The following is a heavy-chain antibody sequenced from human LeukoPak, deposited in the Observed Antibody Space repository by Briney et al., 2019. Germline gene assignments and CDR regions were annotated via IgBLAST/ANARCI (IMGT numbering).Heavy chain of an antibody. D-gene: IGHD6-19*01. J-gene: IGHJ4*02. V-gene: IGHV4-59*01. CDR2: IYYSGST. Sequence: PSETLSLTCTVSGGSMSSYYWSWIRQPPGKGLEWIGYIYYSGSTNYNPSLKSRVTISVDTSKNQFSLKLSSVTAADTAVYYCARPLYSSGWYALDYWGREPWSPSPQ. CDR1: GGSMSSYY. CDR3: ARPLYSSGWYALDY.